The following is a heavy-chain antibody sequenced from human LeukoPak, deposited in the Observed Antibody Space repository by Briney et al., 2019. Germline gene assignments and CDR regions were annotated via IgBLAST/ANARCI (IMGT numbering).Heavy chain of an antibody. CDR2: IIPIFGTA. J-gene: IGHJ3*02. CDR1: GGTFSSYA. CDR3: ARDLGYCSGGSCPDDAFDI. D-gene: IGHD2-15*01. V-gene: IGHV1-69*13. Sequence: GASVKVSCKASGGTFSSYAISWVRQAPGQGLEWMGGIIPIFGTANYAQKFQGRVTITADESTSTAYMELSSLRSEDTAVYYCARDLGYCSGGSCPDDAFDIWGQGTMVTVSS.